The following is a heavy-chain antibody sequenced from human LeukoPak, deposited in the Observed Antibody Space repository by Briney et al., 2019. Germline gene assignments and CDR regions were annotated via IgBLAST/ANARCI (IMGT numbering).Heavy chain of an antibody. CDR3: ARDRPIWCTNGVCYEPWFDP. CDR1: GFTFTSYA. J-gene: IGHJ5*02. CDR2: ISYDGSKK. Sequence: GGSLRLSCAASGFTFTSYAMYWVRQAPGKGPEWVALISYDGSKKYYVDSVEGRFTISRDNSKNTLYLQMNSLRPEDTAVYYCARDRPIWCTNGVCYEPWFDPWGQGTLVTVSS. V-gene: IGHV3-30*03. D-gene: IGHD2-8*01.